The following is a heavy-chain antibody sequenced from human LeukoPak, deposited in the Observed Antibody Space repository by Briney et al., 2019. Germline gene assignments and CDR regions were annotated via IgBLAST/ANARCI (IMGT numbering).Heavy chain of an antibody. CDR2: MNPNSGNT. CDR3: ARARYSSSSQGDWFDP. D-gene: IGHD6-6*01. CDR1: GYTFTSYD. V-gene: IGHV1-8*01. Sequence: ASVKVSCKASGYTFTSYDINWVRQATGQGLEWMGWMNPNSGNTGYAQKFQGRVTMTRNTSISTAYMELSSLRSEDMAVYYCARARYSSSSQGDWFDPWGQGTLVTVSS. J-gene: IGHJ5*02.